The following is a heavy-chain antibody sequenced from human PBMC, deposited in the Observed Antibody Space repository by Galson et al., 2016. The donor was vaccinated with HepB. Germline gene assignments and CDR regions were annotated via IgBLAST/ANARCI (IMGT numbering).Heavy chain of an antibody. CDR2: VYYIGGT. V-gene: IGHV4-61*01. Sequence: SETLSLTCTVSGGSVNSGNYYWSWIRRPPGKGLEWIGYVYYIGGTNSNPSLMSRLTMSVDTSKNQFSLNLSSVTSADTAVYSCASSYEYPDRLFAPSAYDMWGQGTMVSVSS. J-gene: IGHJ3*02. D-gene: IGHD3-16*01. CDR1: GGSVNSGNYY. CDR3: ASSYEYPDRLFAPSAYDM.